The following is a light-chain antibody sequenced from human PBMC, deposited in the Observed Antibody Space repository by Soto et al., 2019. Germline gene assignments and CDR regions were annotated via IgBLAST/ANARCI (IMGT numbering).Light chain of an antibody. J-gene: IGKJ4*01. CDR3: QQYYSTPPSLT. CDR1: QSVLYSSNNKNY. V-gene: IGKV4-1*01. CDR2: WAS. Sequence: DTVMTQSPDSLAVSLGERATINCKSSQSVLYSSNNKNYLAWYQQKPGQPPKLLIYWASTRESGVPDRFSGSGSGTDFTLTISSLQAEDVAVYYCQQYYSTPPSLTFGGGTKVEIK.